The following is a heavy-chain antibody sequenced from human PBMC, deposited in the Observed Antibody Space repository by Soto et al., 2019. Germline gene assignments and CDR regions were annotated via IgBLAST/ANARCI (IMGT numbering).Heavy chain of an antibody. CDR3: ARVGGWLQPFDY. Sequence: QVQLQQWGAGLLKPSETLSLTCAVYGGSFSGYYWSWIRQPPGKGLEWIGEINHSGSTNYNPSLKRRVTISVDTSKNQFSLKLSSVTAADTAVYYCARVGGWLQPFDYWGQGTLVTVSS. CDR2: INHSGST. J-gene: IGHJ4*02. V-gene: IGHV4-34*01. CDR1: GGSFSGYY. D-gene: IGHD5-12*01.